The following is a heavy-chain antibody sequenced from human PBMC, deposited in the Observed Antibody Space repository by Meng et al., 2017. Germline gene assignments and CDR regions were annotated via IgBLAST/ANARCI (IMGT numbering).Heavy chain of an antibody. V-gene: IGHV1-2*06. D-gene: IGHD3-22*01. CDR1: GYTFTGYY. CDR2: INPNSGGT. Sequence: PLLQSGAEVKKPGASVKVSCKASGYTFTGYYMHWVRQAPGQGLEWMGRINPNSGGTNYAQKFQGRVTMTRDTSISTAYMELSRLRSDDTAVYYCARALIVVANWFDPWGQGTLVTVSS. CDR3: ARALIVVANWFDP. J-gene: IGHJ5*02.